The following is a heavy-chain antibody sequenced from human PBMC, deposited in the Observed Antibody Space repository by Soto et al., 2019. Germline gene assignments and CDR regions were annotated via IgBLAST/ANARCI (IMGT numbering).Heavy chain of an antibody. V-gene: IGHV3-15*01. J-gene: IGHJ4*02. Sequence: EVQLVESGGGLVKPGGSLRLSCAASGFTFSNAWMSWVRQAPGKGLEWVGRIKSKTDGGTTDYAAPVKGRFTISRDDSKNTLYLQMNSLKTEDTAVYYCTTDRVRIQLWFYWGQGTLVTVSS. CDR3: TTDRVRIQLWFY. CDR2: IKSKTDGGTT. CDR1: GFTFSNAW. D-gene: IGHD5-18*01.